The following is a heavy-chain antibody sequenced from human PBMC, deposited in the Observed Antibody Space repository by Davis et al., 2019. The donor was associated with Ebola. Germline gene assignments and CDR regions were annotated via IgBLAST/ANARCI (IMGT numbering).Heavy chain of an antibody. V-gene: IGHV4-39*02. Sequence: SETLSLTCTLSGGSIRSSSYNWGCIRQPPGKGLAWIGSIYYSGTTYYTPSLKSRVAIAVGTSKNQFSLKLTSVTAADTAVYYCAREYSRTSFDYWGQGTLVTVSS. J-gene: IGHJ4*02. CDR1: GGSIRSSSYN. CDR2: IYYSGTT. CDR3: AREYSRTSFDY. D-gene: IGHD6-13*01.